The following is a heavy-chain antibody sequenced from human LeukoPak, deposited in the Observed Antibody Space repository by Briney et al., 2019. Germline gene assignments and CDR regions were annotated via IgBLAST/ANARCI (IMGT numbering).Heavy chain of an antibody. D-gene: IGHD3-9*01. CDR2: ISTSSTYI. Sequence: GGSLRLSCAASGFTFSFYSMNWVRQAPGKGLEWVSSISTSSTYIYYADAVKGRFTASRDNAKNSLYLQMSSLRAEDTAVYYCARSYYDILTAFDYWAQGTLVTVSS. CDR3: ARSYYDILTAFDY. J-gene: IGHJ4*02. V-gene: IGHV3-21*01. CDR1: GFTFSFYS.